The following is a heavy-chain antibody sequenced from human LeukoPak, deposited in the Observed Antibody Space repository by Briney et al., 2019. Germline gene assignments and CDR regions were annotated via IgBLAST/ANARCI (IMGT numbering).Heavy chain of an antibody. CDR1: GDSISSGDYY. Sequence: SETLSLTCTVSGDSISSGDYYWSWIRQPAGKGLEWIGRISSSGSTNYNPSLKSRVTISVDTSKNQFSLKLSSVTAADTAVYYCARARRPVVGATYYYYYYMDVWGKGTTVTVSS. CDR2: ISSSGST. J-gene: IGHJ6*03. CDR3: ARARRPVVGATYYYYYYMDV. D-gene: IGHD1-26*01. V-gene: IGHV4-61*02.